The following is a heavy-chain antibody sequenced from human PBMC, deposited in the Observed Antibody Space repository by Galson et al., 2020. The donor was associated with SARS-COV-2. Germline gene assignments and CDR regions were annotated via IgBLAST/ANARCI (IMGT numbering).Heavy chain of an antibody. V-gene: IGHV3-23*01. Sequence: GESLKISCVASGFTFSRYGMSWVRQAPGQGLEWVATTSATTYYADSVRRRFIISRDDSKNTLYLQINGLSADDTAVYYCAKDFVRGIGYMDVWGPGTTVTVSS. J-gene: IGHJ6*03. D-gene: IGHD3-10*02. CDR2: TSATT. CDR3: AKDFVRGIGYMDV. CDR1: GFTFSRYG.